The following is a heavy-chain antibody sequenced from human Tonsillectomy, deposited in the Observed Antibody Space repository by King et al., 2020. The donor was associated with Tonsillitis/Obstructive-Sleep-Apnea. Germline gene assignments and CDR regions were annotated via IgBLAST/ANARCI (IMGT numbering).Heavy chain of an antibody. CDR1: GGSISSGGYY. CDR2: IYDSGST. D-gene: IGHD4-17*01. J-gene: IGHJ4*02. Sequence: VQLQESGPGLVKPSQTLSLTCTVSGGSISSGGYYWSWIRQHPGKGLEWIGYIYDSGSTYYNPSLKSRVTISEDTPKNQFSLKLSSVTAADTAVYYCASEVTTGAFDYWGQGTLVTVSS. CDR3: ASEVTTGAFDY. V-gene: IGHV4-31*03.